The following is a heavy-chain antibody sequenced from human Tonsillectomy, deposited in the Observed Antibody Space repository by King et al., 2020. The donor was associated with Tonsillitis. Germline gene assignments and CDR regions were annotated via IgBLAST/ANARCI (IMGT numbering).Heavy chain of an antibody. CDR2: ISGSGGRP. Sequence: VQLVESGGGLVQPGGSLRLSCAASGFTFSSYAMSWVRQAPGKGLEWVSAISGSGGRPSYADSFNGRFTISRDHSQNTLYLQMNSLRAEDTAVYYCAKDLSVDSPMAKRDVCGKGTTVTVSS. CDR3: AKDLSVDSPMAKRDV. V-gene: IGHV3-23*04. D-gene: IGHD5-18*01. CDR1: GFTFSSYA. J-gene: IGHJ6*04.